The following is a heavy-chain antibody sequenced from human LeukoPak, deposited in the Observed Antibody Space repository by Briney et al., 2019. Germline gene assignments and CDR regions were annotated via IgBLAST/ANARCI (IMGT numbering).Heavy chain of an antibody. J-gene: IGHJ4*02. CDR2: ISSSGSST. CDR1: GFTFSTYA. Sequence: GGSLRLSCAASGFTFSTYAINWVRQAPGKGLEWVSSISSSGSSTYYADSVKGRFTVSRDNSKNTVDLQMNSLRAEDTAVYYCAEITMIRGFDYWGQGTLVTVSS. V-gene: IGHV3-23*01. D-gene: IGHD3-10*01. CDR3: AEITMIRGFDY.